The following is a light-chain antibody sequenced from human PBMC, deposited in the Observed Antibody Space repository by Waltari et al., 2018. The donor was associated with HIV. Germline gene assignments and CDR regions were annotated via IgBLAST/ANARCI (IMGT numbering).Light chain of an antibody. J-gene: IGLJ2*01. CDR1: SSNIGRNY. CDR3: AAWGNSLSLL. CDR2: RNN. V-gene: IGLV1-47*01. Sequence: QSVLTQPPSPSGTPGPRVTISCSGSSSNIGRNYVYWYQQLPGTAPKLLLYRNNQRPSGVPDRFSGSKSGTSASLAISGLRSEDEADYYCAAWGNSLSLLFGGGTKLTVL.